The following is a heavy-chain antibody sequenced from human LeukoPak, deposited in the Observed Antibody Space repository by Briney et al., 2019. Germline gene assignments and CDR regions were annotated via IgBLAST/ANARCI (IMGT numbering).Heavy chain of an antibody. CDR3: AKSGLNRFDY. J-gene: IGHJ4*02. Sequence: PGGSLRLSCAASGFTFSSYAMSWVRQAPGKGLEWVSNTSGSGGRTYYADSVKGRFTISRDNSKNTRFLQMNSLRADDTAIYYCAKSGLNRFDYWGQGTLVTVSS. D-gene: IGHD2-15*01. CDR2: TSGSGGRT. V-gene: IGHV3-23*01. CDR1: GFTFSSYA.